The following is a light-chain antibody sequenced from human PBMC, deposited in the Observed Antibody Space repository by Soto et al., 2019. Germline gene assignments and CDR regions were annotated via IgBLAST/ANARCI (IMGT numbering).Light chain of an antibody. CDR2: HAA. CDR3: QQSDSSSYT. Sequence: EIVLTQSLGTLSLPPRERATLSCRASQSVSNNYLAWYQQKSDQAPRLLIYHAASRATGIPDRFSGSGSGTDFTLTISRLEPEDFAVYYCQQSDSSSYTFGQGTRLEI. J-gene: IGKJ5*01. CDR1: QSVSNNY. V-gene: IGKV3-20*01.